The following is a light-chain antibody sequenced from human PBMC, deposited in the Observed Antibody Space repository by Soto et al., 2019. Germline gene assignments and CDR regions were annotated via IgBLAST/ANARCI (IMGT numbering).Light chain of an antibody. V-gene: IGKV3-11*01. CDR3: QQRSSWPRT. CDR2: DAS. J-gene: IGKJ1*01. CDR1: QSVSGSY. Sequence: EIVLTQSPGTLSLSPGERATLSCRASQSVSGSYLAWYQQKPGQAPRLLIYDASNRATGIPARFSGSGSGTDFTLTISSLEPEDFALYYCQQRSSWPRTFGQGTKV.